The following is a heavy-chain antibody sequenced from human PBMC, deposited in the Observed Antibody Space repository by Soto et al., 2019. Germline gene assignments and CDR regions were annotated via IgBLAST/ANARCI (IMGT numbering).Heavy chain of an antibody. CDR2: INHSGST. Sequence: SETLSLTCAVYGGSFSGYYWSWIRQPPGKGLEWIGEINHSGSTNYNPSLKSRVTISVDTSKNQFSLKLSSVTAADTAVYYCARAARGYYERGGVDYWGQGTLVTVSS. CDR1: GGSFSGYY. D-gene: IGHD3-22*01. V-gene: IGHV4-34*01. CDR3: ARAARGYYERGGVDY. J-gene: IGHJ4*02.